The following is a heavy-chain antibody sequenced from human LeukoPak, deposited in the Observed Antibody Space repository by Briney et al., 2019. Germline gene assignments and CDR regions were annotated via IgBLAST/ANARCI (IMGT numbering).Heavy chain of an antibody. Sequence: GGSLRLSCAASGFTLSSYWMTWVRQAPGKGLEWVANIKQDGSEKYYGDSVKGRFTISRDNAKNPLYLQMNSLRAEDTAVYYCARDAGIVAVSVFDYWGRGTLVTVSS. D-gene: IGHD1-26*01. CDR2: IKQDGSEK. J-gene: IGHJ4*02. CDR3: ARDAGIVAVSVFDY. V-gene: IGHV3-7*01. CDR1: GFTLSSYW.